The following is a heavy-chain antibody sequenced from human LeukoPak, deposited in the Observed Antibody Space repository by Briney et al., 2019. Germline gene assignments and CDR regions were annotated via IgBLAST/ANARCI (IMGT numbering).Heavy chain of an antibody. V-gene: IGHV1-2*02. D-gene: IGHD6-19*01. CDR1: GYTFTSYY. CDR3: ARVSVDYSSGWYGFNWFDS. CDR2: INPNSGGT. J-gene: IGHJ5*01. Sequence: ASVKVSCKASGYTFTSYYMHWVRQAPGQGLEWMGWINPNSGGTNVAQRFQGRVSLARDTSINTAYMDLSGLKSDDTAVYYCARVSVDYSSGWYGFNWFDSWGQGTLVTVSS.